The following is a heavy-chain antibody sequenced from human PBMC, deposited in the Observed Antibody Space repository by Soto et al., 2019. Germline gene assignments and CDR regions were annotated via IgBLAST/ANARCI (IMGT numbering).Heavy chain of an antibody. Sequence: QVQLQESGPGLVKPSQTLFLTCTVSGGSISSGGTGSYWTWIRQLPGKGLEWIGYIYYTGNTYYNPPLKRRPTISIDTSENQFSLKLPSVTAADTAVYFCASGHDAYKVRYWGQGTLVTVSS. V-gene: IGHV4-31*03. J-gene: IGHJ4*02. D-gene: IGHD1-1*01. CDR2: IYYTGNT. CDR1: GGSISSGGTGSY. CDR3: ASGHDAYKVRY.